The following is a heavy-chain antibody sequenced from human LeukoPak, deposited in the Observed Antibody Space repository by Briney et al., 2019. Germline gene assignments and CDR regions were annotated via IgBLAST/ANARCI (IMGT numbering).Heavy chain of an antibody. J-gene: IGHJ2*01. CDR1: GFAFSKYW. CDR2: INNDGSAT. V-gene: IGHV3-74*01. CDR3: VRAGHQDYYYFDL. Sequence: GGSLRLSCAASGFAFSKYWIHWVRQRPGEGLMWVSRINNDGSATVYADSVRGRFTISRDNDENTVYLQMSSLRSEYTAVYYCVRAGHQDYYYFDLWGRGTLVSVSS.